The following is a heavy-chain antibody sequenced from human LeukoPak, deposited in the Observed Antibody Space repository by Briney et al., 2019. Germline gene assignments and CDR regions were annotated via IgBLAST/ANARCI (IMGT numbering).Heavy chain of an antibody. D-gene: IGHD3-22*01. CDR1: GFTLSSNY. J-gene: IGHJ6*03. CDR3: ARAVVVITMDV. V-gene: IGHV3-74*01. Sequence: GGSLRLSCAASGFTLSSNYMSWVRQAPGKGLVWVSRINTDGSSTSYADSVKGRFTISRDNAKNTLYLQMNSLRAEDTAVYYCARAVVVITMDVWGKGTTVTVSS. CDR2: INTDGSST.